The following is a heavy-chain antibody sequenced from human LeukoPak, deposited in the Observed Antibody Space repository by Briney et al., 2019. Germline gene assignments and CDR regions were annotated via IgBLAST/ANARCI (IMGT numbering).Heavy chain of an antibody. CDR1: GFTYSHYG. J-gene: IGHJ4*02. Sequence: VGSLRLSCAASGFTYSHYGRHWVRQAPGKGLEWVAVIWSDGTATYYGAAVKGRFTISRDNSRNTLYLQMNSLRGEDTAVYYCAKYAQRGFDYSNSLEYWGQGTLVTVSS. D-gene: IGHD4-11*01. CDR2: IWSDGTAT. CDR3: AKYAQRGFDYSNSLEY. V-gene: IGHV3-33*06.